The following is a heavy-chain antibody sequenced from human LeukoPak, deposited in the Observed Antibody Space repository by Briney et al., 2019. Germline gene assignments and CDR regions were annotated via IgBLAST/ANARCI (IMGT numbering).Heavy chain of an antibody. CDR1: GFTFGGFW. V-gene: IGHV3-7*01. Sequence: GGSLRLSCAASGFTFGGFWMSWVRQAPGKGLEWVANIRQDGSAEYYVDSVKGRFTISRDNTNKSLYLQMNSLRAEDTAVYYCARDYSYGYDYWGQGTLVTVSS. CDR3: ARDYSYGYDY. CDR2: IRQDGSAE. D-gene: IGHD5-18*01. J-gene: IGHJ4*02.